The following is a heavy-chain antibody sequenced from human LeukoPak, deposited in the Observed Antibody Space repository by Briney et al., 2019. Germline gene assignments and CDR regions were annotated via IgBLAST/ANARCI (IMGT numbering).Heavy chain of an antibody. V-gene: IGHV1-2*02. CDR3: ARDAIVRDYSNSDY. CDR2: INPNSGGT. CDR1: GYTFTGYY. Sequence: ASVKVSCKTSGYTFTGYYIHWVRQAPGQGLEWMGWINPNSGGTNYAQKFQGRVTMTRDTSISTAYMELSRLTSDDTAVYYCARDAIVRDYSNSDYWGQGTLVTVSS. D-gene: IGHD4-11*01. J-gene: IGHJ4*02.